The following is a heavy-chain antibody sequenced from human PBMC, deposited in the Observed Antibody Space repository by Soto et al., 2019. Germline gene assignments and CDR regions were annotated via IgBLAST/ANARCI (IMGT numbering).Heavy chain of an antibody. Sequence: EVHLLESGGVLVQPGGSLRLSCAASGFTFDSYAMSWVRQAPGKGLEWVSGISGSVGSTYYADSAKGRFTISIDNSKTTMYVQMNSLRAEDTAVYYCAKYSGVRLPAHLDYWGQGTLVTVSS. D-gene: IGHD5-12*01. CDR2: ISGSVGST. CDR1: GFTFDSYA. CDR3: AKYSGVRLPAHLDY. J-gene: IGHJ4*02. V-gene: IGHV3-23*01.